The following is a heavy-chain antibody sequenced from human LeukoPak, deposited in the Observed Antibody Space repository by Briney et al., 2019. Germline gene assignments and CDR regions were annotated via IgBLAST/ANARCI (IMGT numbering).Heavy chain of an antibody. CDR1: GGSFSGYY. Sequence: SETLSLTCAVYGGSFSGYYWSWIRQPPGKGLEWIGEINHSGSTNYNPSLKSRVTISVDTSKNQFSLKLSSVTAADTAVYYCARAYCSSTSCYFIDYWGQGTLVTVSS. J-gene: IGHJ4*02. CDR2: INHSGST. V-gene: IGHV4-34*01. CDR3: ARAYCSSTSCYFIDY. D-gene: IGHD2-2*01.